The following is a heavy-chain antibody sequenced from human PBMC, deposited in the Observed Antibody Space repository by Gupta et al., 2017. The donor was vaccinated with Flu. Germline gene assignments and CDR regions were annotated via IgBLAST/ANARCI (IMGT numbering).Heavy chain of an antibody. CDR1: GFTFSSYS. D-gene: IGHD2-8*01. Sequence: EVQLVESGGGLVKPGGSLRLSCAASGFTFSSYSMNWVRQAPGKGLEWVSSISSSSSYIYYADSVKRRFTISRDNAKNSLYLQMNSLRAEDTAVYYCARDRYCTNGVCSVFDYWGQGTLVTVSS. CDR3: ARDRYCTNGVCSVFDY. J-gene: IGHJ4*02. CDR2: ISSSSSYI. V-gene: IGHV3-21*01.